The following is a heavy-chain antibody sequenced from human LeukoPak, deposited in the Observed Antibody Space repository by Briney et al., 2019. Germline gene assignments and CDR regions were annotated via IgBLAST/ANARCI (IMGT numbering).Heavy chain of an antibody. CDR3: ASGLGLDY. D-gene: IGHD3-10*01. V-gene: IGHV3-7*03. CDR2: IKQDGSEK. J-gene: IGHJ4*02. Sequence: GGSLRLSCAGSGFTFSTYSIHWVRQAPGKGLEWVANIKQDGSEKNYVDSVKGRFTISRDNAKNSLYLQMNSLRAEDTAVYYCASGLGLDYWGQGTLVTVSS. CDR1: GFTFSTYS.